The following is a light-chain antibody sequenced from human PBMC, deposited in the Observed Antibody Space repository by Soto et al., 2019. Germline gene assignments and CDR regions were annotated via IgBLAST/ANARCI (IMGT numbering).Light chain of an antibody. CDR2: RNN. J-gene: IGLJ1*01. Sequence: QSVLTQPPSASGTPGQRVTISCSGSSFNIGTNLVYWYQQLPGTAPKVLIYRNNQRPSGVPDRFSGAKSGTSASLAISGLLSVDEADYYCAAWDDSLSGYVFGTGTKVTVL. CDR1: SFNIGTNL. CDR3: AAWDDSLSGYV. V-gene: IGLV1-47*01.